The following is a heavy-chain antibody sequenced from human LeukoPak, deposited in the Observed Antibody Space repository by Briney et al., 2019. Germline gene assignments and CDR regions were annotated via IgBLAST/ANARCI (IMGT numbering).Heavy chain of an antibody. CDR1: GGSISNNY. V-gene: IGHV4-59*08. CDR3: ARHGLKLVGASTIYFDN. Sequence: NPSETLSLTCSVSGGSISNNYWSWIRQSPEKGPEWIGYIHSSGSTDYNPSFKSRVVVSVDTSKNQFSLKLYSVTAADTAVYYCARHGLKLVGASTIYFDNWGQGTLVTVSS. CDR2: IHSSGST. J-gene: IGHJ4*02. D-gene: IGHD1-26*01.